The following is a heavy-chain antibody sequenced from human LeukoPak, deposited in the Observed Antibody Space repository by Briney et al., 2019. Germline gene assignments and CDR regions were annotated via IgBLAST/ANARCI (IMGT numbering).Heavy chain of an antibody. V-gene: IGHV4-30-4*01. CDR3: ARSYSSSWYRHWFDP. CDR1: GGSISSGDYY. Sequence: PSETLSLTCTVSGGSISSGDYYWSWIRQPPGKGLEWIGYIYYSGSTYYNPSLKSRVTISVDTSKNQFSLKLSSVTAADTAVYYCARSYSSSWYRHWFDPWGQGTLVTVSS. CDR2: IYYSGST. J-gene: IGHJ5*02. D-gene: IGHD6-13*01.